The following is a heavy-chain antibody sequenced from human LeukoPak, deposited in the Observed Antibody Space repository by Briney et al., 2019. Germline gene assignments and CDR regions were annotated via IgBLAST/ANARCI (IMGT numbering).Heavy chain of an antibody. V-gene: IGHV4-59*01. Sequence: TSETLSLTCTVSGGSISSYLWSWIGQPPGKGLEWTGYIYYSGSTNYNPSLKSRVTILVDTSKNQFSLKVSSVTAADTAVYYCATIPLGYCSSTSCYGLVFDYWGQGTLVTVSS. J-gene: IGHJ4*02. CDR1: GGSISSYL. CDR3: ATIPLGYCSSTSCYGLVFDY. CDR2: IYYSGST. D-gene: IGHD2-2*01.